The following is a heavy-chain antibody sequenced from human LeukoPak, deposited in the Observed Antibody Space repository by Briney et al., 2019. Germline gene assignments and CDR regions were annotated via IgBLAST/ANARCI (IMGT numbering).Heavy chain of an antibody. J-gene: IGHJ4*02. CDR2: INAGNGNT. CDR1: GYTFTSYA. D-gene: IGHD5-18*01. V-gene: IGHV1-3*01. Sequence: GASVKVSCKASGYTFTSYAMHWVRQAPGQRLEWMGRINAGNGNTKYSQKFQGRVTITRDTSASTAYMELSSLRSEDTAVYYCARERGYSYGYHDYWGQGTLVTVSS. CDR3: ARERGYSYGYHDY.